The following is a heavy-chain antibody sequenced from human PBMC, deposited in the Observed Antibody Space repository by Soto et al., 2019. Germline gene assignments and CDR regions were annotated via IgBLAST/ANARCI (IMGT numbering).Heavy chain of an antibody. CDR1: GESISSSSYY. J-gene: IGHJ4*02. CDR3: ARQRTTVVTQAYFDH. CDR2: IYYSGRT. V-gene: IGHV4-39*01. D-gene: IGHD2-21*02. Sequence: PSGTLSLTCIVSGESISSSSYYWGWIRQPPGKGLEWIGSIYYSGRTYYNPSFKSRVTISIDTSKNQFSLKLSSVTATDTAVYYCARQRTTVVTQAYFDHWGQGALVTSPQ.